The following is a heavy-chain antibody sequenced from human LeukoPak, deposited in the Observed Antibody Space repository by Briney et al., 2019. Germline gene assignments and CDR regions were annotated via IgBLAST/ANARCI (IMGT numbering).Heavy chain of an antibody. D-gene: IGHD4-17*01. CDR2: IYYSGST. CDR3: ARGTVATPYYYYGMDV. J-gene: IGHJ6*02. CDR1: GGSISSYY. Sequence: SETLSLTCTVSGGSISSYYWSWIRQPPGKGLEWIGYIYYSGSTNYNPSLKSRVTISVDTSKNQFSLKLSSVTAADTAVYYCARGTVATPYYYYGMDVWGQGTMVTVSS. V-gene: IGHV4-59*01.